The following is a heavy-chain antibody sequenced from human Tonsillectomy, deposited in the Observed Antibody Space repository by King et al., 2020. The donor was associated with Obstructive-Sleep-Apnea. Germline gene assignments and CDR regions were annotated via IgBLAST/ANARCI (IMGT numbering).Heavy chain of an antibody. V-gene: IGHV3-21*01. J-gene: IGHJ2*01. CDR3: ASGLKVRGDGFDL. D-gene: IGHD3-10*01. Sequence: VQLVQSGGGLVKPGGSLRLSCAASGFTFSSYSMNWVRQAPGKGLEWVSSISRSSSYIYYADSVKGRFTISRDKDKNSLYRQMNSLRAEDTAGYYCASGLKVRGDGFDLWGRGTLVTVSS. CDR2: ISRSSSYI. CDR1: GFTFSSYS.